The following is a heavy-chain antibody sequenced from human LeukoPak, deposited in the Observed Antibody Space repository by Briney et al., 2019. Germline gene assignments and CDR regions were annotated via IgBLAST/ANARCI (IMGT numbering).Heavy chain of an antibody. Sequence: SETLSLTCTVSGGSISSFFWSWLRQPPGKGLEWIGSMHYSGDTKYNPSLKSRVSLSIDTSKQQSSLRLSFVTAADTAVYYCARDLELERNRWNYFESWGQGTLVTVSS. V-gene: IGHV4-59*01. CDR1: GGSISSFF. D-gene: IGHD1-1*01. CDR2: MHYSGDT. CDR3: ARDLELERNRWNYFES. J-gene: IGHJ4*02.